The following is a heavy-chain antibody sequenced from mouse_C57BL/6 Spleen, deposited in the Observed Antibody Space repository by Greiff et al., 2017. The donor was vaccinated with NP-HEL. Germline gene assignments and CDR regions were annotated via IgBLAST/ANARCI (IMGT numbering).Heavy chain of an antibody. D-gene: IGHD1-1*01. CDR1: GFTFSSYG. J-gene: IGHJ4*01. CDR3: ARHGIYYYGSGYYAMDY. CDR2: ISSGGSYT. Sequence: EVKLVESGGDLVKPGGSLKLSCAASGFTFSSYGMSWVRQTPDKRLEWVATISSGGSYTYYPDSVKGRFTISRDNAKNTLYLQMGSLKSEDTAMYYCARHGIYYYGSGYYAMDYWGQGTSVTVSS. V-gene: IGHV5-6*01.